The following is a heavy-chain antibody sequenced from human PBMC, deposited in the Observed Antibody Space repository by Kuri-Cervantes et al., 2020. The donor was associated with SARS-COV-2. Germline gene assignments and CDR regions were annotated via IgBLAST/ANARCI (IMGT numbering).Heavy chain of an antibody. J-gene: IGHJ4*02. D-gene: IGHD3-3*01. CDR1: GGSISSYY. CDR2: IYYSGSA. Sequence: SETLSLTCTVSGGSISSYYWSWIRQPPGKGLEWIGYIYYSGSANNNPTLKSRVTLSVDTPKNHFSLNLTSVTAADTAVYYCARLRFLEWYYIDYWGQGSLVTVSS. CDR3: ARLRFLEWYYIDY. V-gene: IGHV4-59*08.